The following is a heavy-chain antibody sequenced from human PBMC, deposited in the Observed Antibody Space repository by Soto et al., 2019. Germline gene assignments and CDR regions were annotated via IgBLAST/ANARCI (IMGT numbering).Heavy chain of an antibody. CDR1: GGTFSTLA. J-gene: IGHJ4*02. D-gene: IGHD4-17*01. Sequence: QVQLVQSGTEVKKPGSSVKVSCKASGGTFSTLAVSWVRQAPGQGLEWMGGIIPIFGRPVYAQKFQGRVTITADESTSIVYMELSSLSSEDTAVYYCARAPYEDYAVPEPNYFDSWGQGTLDTVSS. V-gene: IGHV1-69*01. CDR3: ARAPYEDYAVPEPNYFDS. CDR2: IIPIFGRP.